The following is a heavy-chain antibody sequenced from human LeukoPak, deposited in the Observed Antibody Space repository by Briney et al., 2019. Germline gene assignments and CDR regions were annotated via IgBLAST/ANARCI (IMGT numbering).Heavy chain of an antibody. Sequence: GSLRLSCAASGFTFSSYSMNWVRPAPGKGLEWVSYISSSGSTIYYADSVKGRFTISRDNAKNSLYLQMNSLRAEDTAVYYCARDGLSDTFDYWGQGTLVTVSS. V-gene: IGHV3-48*04. CDR2: ISSSGSTI. D-gene: IGHD2-21*02. J-gene: IGHJ4*02. CDR3: ARDGLSDTFDY. CDR1: GFTFSSYS.